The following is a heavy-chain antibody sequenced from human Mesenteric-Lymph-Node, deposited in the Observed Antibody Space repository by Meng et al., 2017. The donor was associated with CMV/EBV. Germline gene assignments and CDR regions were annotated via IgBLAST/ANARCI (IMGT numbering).Heavy chain of an antibody. D-gene: IGHD2-21*02. J-gene: IGHJ4*02. CDR3: ARGDNDY. CDR2: INTNTGHA. Sequence: SVKVSCNASGYTFTRYSMNWVRQEPGQGIEWMGWINTNTGHATCAQGFTGRFVLSLDSSVSTAFLQISSLKAEDTAVYYCARGDNDYWGQGTLVTVSS. V-gene: IGHV7-4-1*02. CDR1: GYTFTRYS.